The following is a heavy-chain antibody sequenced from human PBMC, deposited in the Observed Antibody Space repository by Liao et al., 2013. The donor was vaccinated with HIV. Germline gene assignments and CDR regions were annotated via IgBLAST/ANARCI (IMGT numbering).Heavy chain of an antibody. CDR3: ARGIGGPFDY. J-gene: IGHJ4*02. CDR1: GGSISSYS. V-gene: IGHV4-59*10. CDR2: INPSGSA. Sequence: QVQLQQWGAGLLKPSETLSLTCSVSGGSISSYSWSWIRQSAGKGLECIGRINPSGSATYNPSLRNRVSMSLDTSRNQFSLKLNSVTAADTAVYYCARGIGGPFDYWGQGILVTVSS.